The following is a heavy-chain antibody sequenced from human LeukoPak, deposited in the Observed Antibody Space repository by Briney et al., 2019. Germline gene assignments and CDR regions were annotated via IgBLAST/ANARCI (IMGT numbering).Heavy chain of an antibody. V-gene: IGHV3-73*01. D-gene: IGHD1-26*01. Sequence: GGSLRLSCAASGFTFSGSAIHWVRQASGKGLEWVGRIRSKANSYATAYAASVKGRFTISRDDSKNTAYLQMNSLKTEDAAVYYCTRHVLSGSYYENYWGQGTLVTVSS. CDR2: IRSKANSYAT. J-gene: IGHJ4*02. CDR1: GFTFSGSA. CDR3: TRHVLSGSYYENY.